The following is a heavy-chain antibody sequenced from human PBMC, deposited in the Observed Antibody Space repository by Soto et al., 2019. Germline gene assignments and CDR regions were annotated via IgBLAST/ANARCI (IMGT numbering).Heavy chain of an antibody. V-gene: IGHV3-23*01. CDR1: GFTFSSYA. CDR3: VRGGGGGLFDP. J-gene: IGHJ5*02. CDR2: ISGSGGST. D-gene: IGHD2-15*01. Sequence: PGGSLRLSCAASGFTFSSYAMSWVRQAPGKGLAWVSAISGSGGSTYYADSVKGRFTISRDNSKNTLYLQMNSLTAEDTAIYYCVRGGGGGLFDPWGQGTMVTVSS.